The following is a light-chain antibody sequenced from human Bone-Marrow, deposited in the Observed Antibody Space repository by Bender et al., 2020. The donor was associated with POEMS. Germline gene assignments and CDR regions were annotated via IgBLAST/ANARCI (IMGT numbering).Light chain of an antibody. CDR2: SSH. CDR1: SSNIEAHA. V-gene: IGLV1-44*01. Sequence: QSVLTQPPSASGTPGQRVTISCSGGSSNIEAHAVNWYQHLPGTAPKLLIYSSHRRPSEVPDRFSGSRSGTSASLAIRGIQSEDGGDYCGAVWDDSLNGWVVGGGTKQTVL. J-gene: IGLJ3*02. CDR3: AVWDDSLNGWV.